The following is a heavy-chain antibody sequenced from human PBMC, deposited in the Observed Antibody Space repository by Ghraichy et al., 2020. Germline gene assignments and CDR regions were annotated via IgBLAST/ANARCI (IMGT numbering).Heavy chain of an antibody. CDR2: ISSSSSYI. D-gene: IGHD6-13*01. V-gene: IGHV3-21*01. CDR1: GFTFSSYS. CDR3: ASFAIAAPPFDP. Sequence: GGSLRLSCAASGFTFSSYSMNWVRQAPGKGLEWVSSISSSSSYIYYADSVKGRFTISRDNAKNSLYLQMNSLRAEDTAVYYCASFAIAAPPFDPWGQGTLVTVSS. J-gene: IGHJ5*02.